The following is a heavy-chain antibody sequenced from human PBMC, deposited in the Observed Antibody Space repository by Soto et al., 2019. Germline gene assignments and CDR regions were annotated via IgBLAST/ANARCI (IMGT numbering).Heavy chain of an antibody. CDR3: ATYSGNYYYFDY. J-gene: IGHJ4*02. D-gene: IGHD1-26*01. Sequence: QVQLVQSGAEVKKPGSSVKVSCRASGGTFSSYIISWVRQAPGQGLEWMGRIIPILGMGNYAQKFQGRVTITADNSTSTAYMELSSLGSEDTAVYYCATYSGNYYYFDYWGQGTLVTVSS. CDR1: GGTFSSYI. V-gene: IGHV1-69*02. CDR2: IIPILGMG.